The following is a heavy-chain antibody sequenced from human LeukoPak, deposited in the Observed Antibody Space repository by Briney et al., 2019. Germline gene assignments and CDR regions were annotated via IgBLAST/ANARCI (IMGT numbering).Heavy chain of an antibody. CDR3: ARDYFSRAALLGYFDL. V-gene: IGHV3-21*01. Sequence: TGGSLRLSCAASGFTFSSYSINWVRQAPGKGLEWVSCVSSTSSFIYYADSVKGRFTISRDNAKNSLYLQMNSLRAEDTAVYYWARDYFSRAALLGYFDLWGRGTLVTVSS. D-gene: IGHD2-15*01. CDR1: GFTFSSYS. CDR2: VSSTSSFI. J-gene: IGHJ2*01.